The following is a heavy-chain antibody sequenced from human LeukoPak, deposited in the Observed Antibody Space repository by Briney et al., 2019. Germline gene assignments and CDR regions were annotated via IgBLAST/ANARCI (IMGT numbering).Heavy chain of an antibody. CDR2: IYSGGST. D-gene: IGHD3-10*01. V-gene: IGHV3-53*01. J-gene: IGHJ4*02. CDR1: GFTVSSNY. CDR3: ARDPPPGSGFDY. Sequence: PGGSLRLSCAASGFTVSSNYMSWVRQAPGKGLEGVSVIYSGGSTYYADSVKGRFTISRDNSKNTLYLQINSPRAEDTAVYYCARDPPPGSGFDYWGQGTLVTVSS.